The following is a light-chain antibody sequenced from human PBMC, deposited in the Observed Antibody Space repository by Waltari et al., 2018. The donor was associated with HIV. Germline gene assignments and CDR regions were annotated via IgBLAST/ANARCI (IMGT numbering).Light chain of an antibody. V-gene: IGKV3-20*01. Sequence: EIVLTQSPGTLSLSPGGRATLSCRASQSVRSNFLAWYQQKRGQAPRLLIYGASTRATGIPDRFSGSGSGTDFTLTISRLEPEDFAVYFCQQHATSPVTFGHGTKVDIK. CDR3: QQHATSPVT. CDR1: QSVRSNF. CDR2: GAS. J-gene: IGKJ1*01.